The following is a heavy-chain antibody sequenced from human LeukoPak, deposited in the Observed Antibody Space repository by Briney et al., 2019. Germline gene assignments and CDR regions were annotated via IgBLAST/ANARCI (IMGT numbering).Heavy chain of an antibody. D-gene: IGHD3-9*01. CDR3: ARSPRGNILTGYYPSDY. Sequence: GGSLRLSCAASGFTFSSYSMNWVRQAPGKGLEWVSYISSSSSTIYYADSVKGRFTISRDNAKNSLYLQMNSLRAEDTAVYYCARSPRGNILTGYYPSDYWGQGTLVTVSS. CDR2: ISSSSSTI. V-gene: IGHV3-48*01. CDR1: GFTFSSYS. J-gene: IGHJ4*02.